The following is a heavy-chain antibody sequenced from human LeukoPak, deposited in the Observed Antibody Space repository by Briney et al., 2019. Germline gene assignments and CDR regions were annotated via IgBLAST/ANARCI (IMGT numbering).Heavy chain of an antibody. CDR3: ARGAHKRDDYGGFLDY. J-gene: IGHJ4*02. D-gene: IGHD4-23*01. Sequence: GGSLRLSCAASGFTFSSYSMNWVRQAPGEGLEWVSYISSLSGSIYYADSVKGRFTISRDNAKNSLYLQMDSLRAEDTAVYYCARGAHKRDDYGGFLDYWGQGTLVTVSS. CDR1: GFTFSSYS. CDR2: ISSLSGSI. V-gene: IGHV3-48*01.